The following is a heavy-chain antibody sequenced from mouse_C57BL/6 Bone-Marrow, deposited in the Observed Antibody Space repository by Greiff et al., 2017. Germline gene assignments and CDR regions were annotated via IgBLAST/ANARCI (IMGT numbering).Heavy chain of an antibody. Sequence: VQLQQSGPGLVAPSQSLSITCTVSGFSLTSYAISWVRQPPGKGLEWLGVIWTGGGTNYNSALKSRLSISKDNYKSQVFLKMNSLQTDDTARYYCARRITTVVATVDYAMDYWGQGTSVTVSS. CDR2: IWTGGGT. J-gene: IGHJ4*01. D-gene: IGHD1-1*01. CDR1: GFSLTSYA. CDR3: ARRITTVVATVDYAMDY. V-gene: IGHV2-9-1*01.